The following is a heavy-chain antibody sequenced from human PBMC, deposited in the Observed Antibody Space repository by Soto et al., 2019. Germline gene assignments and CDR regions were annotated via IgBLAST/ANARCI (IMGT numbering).Heavy chain of an antibody. CDR2: IDPSDSYT. V-gene: IGHV5-10-1*01. Sequence: EVQLVQSGAEVKKPGESLRISCKGSGYSFTSYWISWVRQMPGKGLEWMGRIDPSDSYTNYSPSFQGHVTISADKSISAAYLQWSSLKASDTAMYYCARTSMQSRGYSYGHGGMDGWGQGTTVTVSS. D-gene: IGHD5-18*01. J-gene: IGHJ6*01. CDR3: ARTSMQSRGYSYGHGGMDG. CDR1: GYSFTSYW.